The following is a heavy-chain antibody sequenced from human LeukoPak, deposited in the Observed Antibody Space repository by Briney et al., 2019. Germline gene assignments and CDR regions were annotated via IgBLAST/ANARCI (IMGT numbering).Heavy chain of an antibody. V-gene: IGHV1-69*05. Sequence: GASVKVSCKASGGTFSSYAISWVRQARGQGLEWMGGIIPIFGTANYAQKFQGRVPITTDESTSTAYMELSSLRSEDTAVYYCARRFCSSTSCFGNWFDPWGQGTLVTVSS. J-gene: IGHJ5*02. CDR2: IIPIFGTA. CDR1: GGTFSSYA. CDR3: ARRFCSSTSCFGNWFDP. D-gene: IGHD2-2*01.